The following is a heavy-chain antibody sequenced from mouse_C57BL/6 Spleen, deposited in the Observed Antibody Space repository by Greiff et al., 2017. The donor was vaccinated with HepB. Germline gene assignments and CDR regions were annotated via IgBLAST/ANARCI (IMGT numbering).Heavy chain of an antibody. CDR2: IYPRDGST. Sequence: VKLVESDAELVKPGASVKISCKVSGYTFTDHTIHWMKQRPEQGLEWIGYIYPRDGSTKYNEKFKGKATLTADKSSSTAYMQLNSLTSEDSAVYFCARGSKFYYYAMDYWGQGTSVTVSS. CDR3: ARGSKFYYYAMDY. CDR1: GYTFTDHT. D-gene: IGHD2-5*01. J-gene: IGHJ4*01. V-gene: IGHV1-78*01.